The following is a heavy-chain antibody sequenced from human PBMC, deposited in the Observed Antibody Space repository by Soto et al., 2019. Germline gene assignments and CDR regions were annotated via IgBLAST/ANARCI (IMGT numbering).Heavy chain of an antibody. CDR3: VRDGLVSSARYYFDY. CDR1: GYTFTDCY. V-gene: IGHV1-2*02. D-gene: IGHD6-13*01. J-gene: IGHJ4*02. Sequence: ASVKVSCKASGYTFTDCYFHWVRQAPGQGLEWMGWINPKSGGTNIAQRFKGRVNMTRDMSISTVYMEMNRLKSDDTAVYYCVRDGLVSSARYYFDYWGQGTLVTVSS. CDR2: INPKSGGT.